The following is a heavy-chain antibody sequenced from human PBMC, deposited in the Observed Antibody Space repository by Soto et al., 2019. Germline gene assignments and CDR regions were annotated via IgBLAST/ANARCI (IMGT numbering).Heavy chain of an antibody. D-gene: IGHD5-18*01. J-gene: IGHJ4*02. CDR2: VSSAGSTK. V-gene: IGHV3-30*18. CDR3: AKDLGYSYGGFFDY. Sequence: LRLSCAASGFIFSNYGMHWVRQAPGKGLEWVAVVSSAGSTKYYADSVKGRFTISRDNSKNTVFLQMNSLRAEDTAVYYCAKDLGYSYGGFFDYWGQGTLVTVSS. CDR1: GFIFSNYG.